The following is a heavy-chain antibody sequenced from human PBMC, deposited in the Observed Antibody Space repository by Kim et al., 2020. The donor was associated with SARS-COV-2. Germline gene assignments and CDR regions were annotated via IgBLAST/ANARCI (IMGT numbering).Heavy chain of an antibody. CDR1: GFTFSSHW. Sequence: GGSLRLSCAASGFTFSSHWMSWVRQAPGKGLEWLAKIKEDGSDKYYLNSVEGRFTISRDNAKNSLYLQMNSLRGEDTALYYCTRDRAYSLDFWGQGTLVTVSS. D-gene: IGHD2-15*01. CDR2: IKEDGSDK. CDR3: TRDRAYSLDF. J-gene: IGHJ4*02. V-gene: IGHV3-7*01.